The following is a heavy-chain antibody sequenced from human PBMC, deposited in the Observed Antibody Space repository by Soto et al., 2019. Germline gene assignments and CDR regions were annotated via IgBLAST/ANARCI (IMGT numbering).Heavy chain of an antibody. J-gene: IGHJ4*02. CDR3: ERERRYSGSYVDY. V-gene: IGHV4-34*01. CDR2: INHSGGT. D-gene: IGHD1-26*01. Sequence: SETLSLTCAVYGGSFSGYYWCWIRQPPGKGLEWIGEINHSGGTNYNPSLKSRVTISVDTSKNQFSLKLSSVTAADTAVYYCERERRYSGSYVDYWGQGTLVTVSS. CDR1: GGSFSGYY.